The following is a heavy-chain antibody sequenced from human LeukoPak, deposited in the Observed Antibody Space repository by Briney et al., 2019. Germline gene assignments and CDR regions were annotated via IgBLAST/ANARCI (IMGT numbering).Heavy chain of an antibody. CDR3: AKDGGVRGPDYYYYMDV. CDR1: GFTLSSYG. D-gene: IGHD3-10*01. V-gene: IGHV3-30*02. J-gene: IGHJ6*03. CDR2: IRYNGNNK. Sequence: GGSLRLSCAASGFTLSSYGMHWVRQAPGKGLEWVAFIRYNGNNKYYADSVKGRFTISRDTSKNTLYLQMYSLRSEDTAVYYCAKDGGVRGPDYYYYMDVWGKGTTVTISS.